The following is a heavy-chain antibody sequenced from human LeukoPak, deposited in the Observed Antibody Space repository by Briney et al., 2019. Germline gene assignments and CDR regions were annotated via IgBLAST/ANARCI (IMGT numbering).Heavy chain of an antibody. J-gene: IGHJ4*02. CDR1: GFTVSNNY. V-gene: IGHV3-53*01. CDR2: IYSGGST. Sequence: GGSLRLSCAASGFTVSNNYMSWVRQAPGKGLEWVSVIYSGGSTHYADSVKGRFIISRDNSKNTVYLQMNSLRAEDTAVYYCARMNDYGDYLRYWGQGTLVTVSS. CDR3: ARMNDYGDYLRY. D-gene: IGHD4-17*01.